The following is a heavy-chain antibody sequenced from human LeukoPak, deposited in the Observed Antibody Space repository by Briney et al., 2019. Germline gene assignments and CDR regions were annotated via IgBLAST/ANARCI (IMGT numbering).Heavy chain of an antibody. Sequence: SETLSLTCAVYGGSFSGYYLSWIRQPPGKGLEWIGEINHSGSTNYNPSLKSRVTISVDTSKTQFSLKLSSVTAADTAVYYCARTRLGDYIWGSYRNYPSAYYFDYWGQGTLVTVSS. CDR1: GGSFSGYY. CDR3: ARTRLGDYIWGSYRNYPSAYYFDY. J-gene: IGHJ4*02. CDR2: INHSGST. V-gene: IGHV4-34*01. D-gene: IGHD3-16*02.